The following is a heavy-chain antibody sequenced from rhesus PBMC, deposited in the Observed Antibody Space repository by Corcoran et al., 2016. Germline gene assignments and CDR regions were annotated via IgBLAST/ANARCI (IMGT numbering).Heavy chain of an antibody. CDR1: GYSISSGYY. Sequence: QVQLQESGPGLVKPSETLSLTCAVSGYSISSGYYWGWIRQPPGKGLEWIGYIGGSSGSTYYNPSRKSRVTISKDTSKNQFSLKLSPVTAADTAVYYCARHIGGVISFDYWGQGVLVTVSS. J-gene: IGHJ4*01. CDR2: IGGSSGST. D-gene: IGHD3-22*01. V-gene: IGHV4-99*01. CDR3: ARHIGGVISFDY.